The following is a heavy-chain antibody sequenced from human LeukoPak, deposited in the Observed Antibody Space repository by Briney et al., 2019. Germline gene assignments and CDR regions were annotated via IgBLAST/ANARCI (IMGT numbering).Heavy chain of an antibody. J-gene: IGHJ2*01. CDR3: ARGGTLAGHWYFDL. CDR2: INPNSGGT. CDR1: GYTFTGYY. D-gene: IGHD6-19*01. Sequence: GASVKVSCKASGYTFTGYYMHWVRQAPGQGLEWMGWINPNSGGTNYAQKFQGRVTMTRDTSISTAYMELSSLTSDDTAVYYCARGGTLAGHWYFDLWGRGTQVAVSS. V-gene: IGHV1-2*02.